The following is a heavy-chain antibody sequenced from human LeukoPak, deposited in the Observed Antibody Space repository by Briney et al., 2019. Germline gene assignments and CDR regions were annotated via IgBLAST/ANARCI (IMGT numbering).Heavy chain of an antibody. J-gene: IGHJ6*02. V-gene: IGHV1-46*01. D-gene: IGHD3-22*01. CDR1: GYTFTSYY. CDR2: INPSGGST. CDR3: ARDYFDTSGSVSSIYGLDV. Sequence: EASVKVSCKASGYTFTSYYMHWVRQAPGQGLEWMGIINPSGGSTSYAPKFQGRVTMTRDTSKGTAYMELRSLRSEDTAVYYCARDYFDTSGSVSSIYGLDVWGQGTMVTVSS.